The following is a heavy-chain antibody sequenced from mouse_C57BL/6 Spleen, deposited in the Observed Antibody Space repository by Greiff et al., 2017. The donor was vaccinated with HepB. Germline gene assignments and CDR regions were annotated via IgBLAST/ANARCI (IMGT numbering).Heavy chain of an antibody. Sequence: QVQLKQPGTELVKPGASVKLSCKASGYTFTSYWMHWVKQRPGQGLEWIGNINPSNGGTNYNEKFKSKATLTVDKSSSTAYMQLSSLTSEDSAVYYCARSETAQATSPFAYWGQGTLVTVSA. CDR3: ARSETAQATSPFAY. CDR2: INPSNGGT. J-gene: IGHJ3*01. D-gene: IGHD3-2*02. V-gene: IGHV1-53*01. CDR1: GYTFTSYW.